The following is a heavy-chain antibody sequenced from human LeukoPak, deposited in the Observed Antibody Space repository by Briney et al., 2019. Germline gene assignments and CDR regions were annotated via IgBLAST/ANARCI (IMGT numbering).Heavy chain of an antibody. CDR3: ARDEAADVDTAMTFDY. J-gene: IGHJ4*02. CDR1: GGTFSSYA. Sequence: SVKVSCKASGGTFSSYAISWVRQAPGQGLEWMGGIIPIFGTANYAQKFQGRVTITADESTSTAYMELSSLRSEDTAVYYCARDEAADVDTAMTFDYWGQGTLVTVSS. CDR2: IIPIFGTA. V-gene: IGHV1-69*13. D-gene: IGHD5-18*01.